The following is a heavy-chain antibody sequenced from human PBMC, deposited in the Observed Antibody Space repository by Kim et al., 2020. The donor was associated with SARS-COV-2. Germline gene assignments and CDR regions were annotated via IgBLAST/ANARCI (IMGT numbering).Heavy chain of an antibody. CDR1: GFSFNDYA. CDR2: VGASGGTT. D-gene: IGHD7-27*01. Sequence: GGSLRLSCAASGFSFNDYAMTWVRQAPGKGLEWVSSVGASGGTTYYAESVKGRFTISRDSSKNTLHLRSNSLRAEDTAIYYCARLGGRPSTTQTTFDYWGQGTLVTVSA. J-gene: IGHJ4*02. CDR3: ARLGGRPSTTQTTFDY. V-gene: IGHV3-23*01.